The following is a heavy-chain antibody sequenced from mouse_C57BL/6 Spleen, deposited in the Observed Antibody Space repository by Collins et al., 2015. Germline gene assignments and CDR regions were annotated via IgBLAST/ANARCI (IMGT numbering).Heavy chain of an antibody. CDR2: ISNGGGST. D-gene: IGHD1-1*01. Sequence: EVKLVESGGGLVQPGGSLKLSCAASGFTFSSYTMSWVRQTPEKRLEWVAYISNGGGSTYYPDTVKGRFTISRDNAKNTLYLQMSSLKSEDTAMYYCARLSGSSYKNAMDYWGQGTSVTVSS. CDR1: GFTFSSYT. J-gene: IGHJ4*01. CDR3: ARLSGSSYKNAMDY. V-gene: IGHV5-12-2*01.